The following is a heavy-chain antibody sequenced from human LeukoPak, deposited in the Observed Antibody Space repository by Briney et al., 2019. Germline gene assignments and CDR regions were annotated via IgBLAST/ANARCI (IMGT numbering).Heavy chain of an antibody. CDR3: ARDLISEYSGSYWGHY. D-gene: IGHD1-26*01. Sequence: SVKVSCKASGGTFSSYAISWVRQAPGQGLEWMGGIIPIFGTANYAQKFQGRVTITADESTSTAYMELRSLRSDDTAVYYCARDLISEYSGSYWGHYWGQGTLVAVSS. CDR2: IIPIFGTA. CDR1: GGTFSSYA. J-gene: IGHJ4*02. V-gene: IGHV1-69*13.